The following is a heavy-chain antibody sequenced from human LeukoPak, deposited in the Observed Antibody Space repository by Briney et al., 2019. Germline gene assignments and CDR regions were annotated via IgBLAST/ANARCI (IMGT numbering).Heavy chain of an antibody. CDR3: ARCYPWRLAAADPFDP. Sequence: GASVKVSCKASGYTFTGYYMHWVRQAPGQGLKWMGWINPNSGGTNYAQKFQGRVTMTRDTSISTAYMELRSLGSDDTAVYYCARCYPWRLAAADPFDPWGQGTLVTVSS. V-gene: IGHV1-2*02. J-gene: IGHJ5*02. CDR1: GYTFTGYY. CDR2: INPNSGGT. D-gene: IGHD6-13*01.